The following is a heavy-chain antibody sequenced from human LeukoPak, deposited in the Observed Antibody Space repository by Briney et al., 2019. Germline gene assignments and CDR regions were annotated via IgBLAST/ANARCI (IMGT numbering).Heavy chain of an antibody. J-gene: IGHJ4*02. CDR1: GFTFSSYS. CDR3: ASTGDYMGGVFDY. CDR2: ISSSSSTI. D-gene: IGHD4-17*01. V-gene: IGHV3-48*04. Sequence: GGSLRLSCAASGFTFSSYSMNWVRQAPGKGLEWVSYISSSSSTIYYADSMKGRFTISRDNAKNSLYLQMNSLRAEDTAVYYCASTGDYMGGVFDYWGQGTLVTVSS.